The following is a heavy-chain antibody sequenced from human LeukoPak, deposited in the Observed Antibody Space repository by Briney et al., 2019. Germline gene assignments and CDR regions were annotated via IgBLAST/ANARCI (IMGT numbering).Heavy chain of an antibody. CDR3: ARDSNYGSFDY. CDR1: GFSFGGYS. J-gene: IGHJ4*02. D-gene: IGHD4-11*01. V-gene: IGHV3-33*01. CDR2: TWYDGTKK. Sequence: PGGSLRLSCATSGFSFGGYSMHWVRQAPGKGLEWVAVTWYDGTKKFYVDSVKGRFTISSGNFKNTLFLQMNSLRAENTAVYYCARDSNYGSFDYWGQGTLVTVSS.